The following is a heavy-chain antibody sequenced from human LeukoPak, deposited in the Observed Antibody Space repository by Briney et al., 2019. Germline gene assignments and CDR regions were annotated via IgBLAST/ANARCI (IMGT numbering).Heavy chain of an antibody. CDR3: ARDVLINDYDFWSGYFNYYYYYYGMDV. Sequence: GASVKVSCKASGYTFTSYAMHWVRQAPGQRLEWMGWINAGNGNTKYSQKFQGRVTITRDTSASTAYMEPSSLRSEDTAVYYCARDVLINDYDFWSGYFNYYYYYYGMDVWGQGTTVTVSS. CDR1: GYTFTSYA. D-gene: IGHD3-3*01. V-gene: IGHV1-3*01. J-gene: IGHJ6*02. CDR2: INAGNGNT.